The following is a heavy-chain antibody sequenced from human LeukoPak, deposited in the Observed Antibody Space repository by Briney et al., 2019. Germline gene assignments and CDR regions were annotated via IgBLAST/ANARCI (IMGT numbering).Heavy chain of an antibody. CDR2: ISSSSNII. D-gene: IGHD7-27*01. CDR3: AIGPPYAPGVLDV. CDR1: GFTFSSYS. Sequence: PGGSLRLSCAASGFTFSSYSMNWVRQAPGKGLEWVSYISSSSNIINYADSVKGRFTISRDNAKNSLYLQMNSLRAEDTAVYYCAIGPPYAPGVLDVWGKGTTVTISS. V-gene: IGHV3-48*01. J-gene: IGHJ6*04.